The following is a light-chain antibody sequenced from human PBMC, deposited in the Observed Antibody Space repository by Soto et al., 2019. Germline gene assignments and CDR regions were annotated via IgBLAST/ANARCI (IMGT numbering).Light chain of an antibody. Sequence: QSVLTQPPSVSAAPGQTVTISCSGSSSNIGNNYVSWYQHLPGTAPKLLIYENNKRPSGIPDRFSGSKSGTSATLGIAGLQTGDEADYYCGTWDSSLSAVVFGGGTKLTVL. J-gene: IGLJ2*01. CDR3: GTWDSSLSAVV. CDR1: SSNIGNNY. V-gene: IGLV1-51*01. CDR2: ENN.